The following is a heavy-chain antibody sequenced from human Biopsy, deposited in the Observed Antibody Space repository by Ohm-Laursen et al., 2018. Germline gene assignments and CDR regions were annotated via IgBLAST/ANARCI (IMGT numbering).Heavy chain of an antibody. CDR2: IYPNNGAT. V-gene: IGHV1-2*02. J-gene: IGHJ4*02. D-gene: IGHD3/OR15-3a*01. CDR1: ADSFVGYD. Sequence: GASVKVSCKAPADSFVGYDIHWVRHAPGQGLEWMGSIYPNNGATKNAQKFQGRVTMTRDTSINPAFMELKSLRSDDTAVYYCARDLVDWTVPSWGQGTLVIVSS. CDR3: ARDLVDWTVPS.